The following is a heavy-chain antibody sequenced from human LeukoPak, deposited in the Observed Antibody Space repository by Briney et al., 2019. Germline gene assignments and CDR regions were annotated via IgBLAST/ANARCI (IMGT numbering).Heavy chain of an antibody. J-gene: IGHJ4*02. D-gene: IGHD1-7*01. CDR1: GGTFNSYA. CDR3: ARAPARYNWNYTPPDY. CDR2: IIPIFGTA. Sequence: ASVKVSCKASGGTFNSYAISWVRQAPGQGLEWMGGIIPIFGTANYAQKFQGRVTITADESTSTAYMELSSLRSEDTAVYYCARAPARYNWNYTPPDYWGQGTLVTVSS. V-gene: IGHV1-69*13.